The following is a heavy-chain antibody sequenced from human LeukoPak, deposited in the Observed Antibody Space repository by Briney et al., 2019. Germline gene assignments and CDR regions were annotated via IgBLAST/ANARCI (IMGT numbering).Heavy chain of an antibody. CDR2: IYYSGST. CDR1: GGSVSSGSYY. D-gene: IGHD6-13*01. J-gene: IGHJ6*02. V-gene: IGHV4-61*01. CDR3: ARDLRIAAVGYYHYYGMDV. Sequence: SETLSLTCTVSGGSVSSGSYYWSWIRQPPGKGLECIGYIYYSGSTNYNPSLKSRVTISVDTSKNQFSLNLSSVTAADTAVYYCARDLRIAAVGYYHYYGMDVWGQGTTVTVSS.